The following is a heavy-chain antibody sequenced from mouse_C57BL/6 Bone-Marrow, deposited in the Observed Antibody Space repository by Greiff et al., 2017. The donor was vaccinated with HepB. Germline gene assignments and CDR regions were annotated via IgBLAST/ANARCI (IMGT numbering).Heavy chain of an antibody. CDR1: GYTFTSYW. D-gene: IGHD2-4*01. CDR3: ASIYYDYDGGYFDV. CDR2: IYPGSGST. V-gene: IGHV1-55*01. J-gene: IGHJ1*03. Sequence: QVQLQQPGAELVKPGASVKMSCKASGYTFTSYWITWVKQRPGQGLEWIGDIYPGSGSTNYNEKFKSNATLTVDTSSSTAYMQLSSLTSEDSAVYYCASIYYDYDGGYFDVWGTGTTVTVSS.